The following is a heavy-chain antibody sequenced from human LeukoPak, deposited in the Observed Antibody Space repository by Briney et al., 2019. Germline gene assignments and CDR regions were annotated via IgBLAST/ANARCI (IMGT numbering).Heavy chain of an antibody. CDR3: ARVRSGWYEDY. Sequence: PGGSLRLSCAASGSTFSSYWMHWVRQAPGKGLVWVSRINTDGSRTSYADSVKGRFTISRDNAKNSLYLQMNSLRAEDTAVYYCARVRSGWYEDYWGQGTLVTVSS. CDR2: INTDGSRT. V-gene: IGHV3-74*01. J-gene: IGHJ4*02. D-gene: IGHD6-19*01. CDR1: GSTFSSYW.